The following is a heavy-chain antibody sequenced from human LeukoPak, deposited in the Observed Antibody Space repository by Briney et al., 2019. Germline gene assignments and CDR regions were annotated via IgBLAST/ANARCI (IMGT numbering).Heavy chain of an antibody. D-gene: IGHD5-18*01. CDR1: GFSLRTSGMC. Sequence: SCPALVKPTQTLTLTCTFSGFSLRTSGMCVTWVRQPPGKALEWLARIDWDDDKYSSTSLKTRLTISKDTSKNQVVLTMTNVDPVDTATYYCARTPHTDNCLDYWGQGTLVTVSS. J-gene: IGHJ4*02. CDR2: IDWDDDK. V-gene: IGHV2-70*11. CDR3: ARTPHTDNCLDY.